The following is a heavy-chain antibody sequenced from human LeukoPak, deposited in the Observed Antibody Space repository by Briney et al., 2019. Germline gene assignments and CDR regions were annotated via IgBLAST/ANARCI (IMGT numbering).Heavy chain of an antibody. V-gene: IGHV4-39*01. J-gene: IGHJ4*02. CDR1: GGSISSSDYY. D-gene: IGHD2/OR15-2a*01. Sequence: SETLSLTCTVSGGSISSSDYYWGWIRQPPGKGLEWIASIYHSGSTYYNPSLKSRVTISVDTSKNHFSLMLSSVSAADTAVYHCARHVPHENGNKRGFEHWGQGTLVTVSX. CDR2: IYHSGST. CDR3: ARHVPHENGNKRGFEH.